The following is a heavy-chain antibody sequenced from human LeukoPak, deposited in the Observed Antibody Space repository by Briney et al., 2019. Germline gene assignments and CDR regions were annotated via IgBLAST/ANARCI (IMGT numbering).Heavy chain of an antibody. V-gene: IGHV3-21*01. CDR1: GFTFSSYS. J-gene: IGHJ3*02. CDR2: ISSSSSCI. Sequence: PGGSLRLSCAASGFTFSSYSMNWVRQAPGKGLEWVSSISSSSSCIYYADSVKGRFTISRDNAKNSLYLQMNSLRDEDTAVYYCATLYYYGSGSYYNEDAFDIWGQGTMVTVSS. D-gene: IGHD3-10*01. CDR3: ATLYYYGSGSYYNEDAFDI.